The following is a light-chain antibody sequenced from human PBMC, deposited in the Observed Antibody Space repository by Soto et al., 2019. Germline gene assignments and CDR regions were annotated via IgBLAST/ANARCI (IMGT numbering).Light chain of an antibody. CDR1: QPISNW. Sequence: DIQMTQSPSTLSASVGDRVTISCRASQPISNWLAGYQQKPGKAPKLLIYDSSSLETGVPPRFSGTGSGTQYTPPISSLQPDDSATYYCQQYNSDPYTFGQGTRLQIK. V-gene: IGKV1-5*01. CDR3: QQYNSDPYT. J-gene: IGKJ2*01. CDR2: DSS.